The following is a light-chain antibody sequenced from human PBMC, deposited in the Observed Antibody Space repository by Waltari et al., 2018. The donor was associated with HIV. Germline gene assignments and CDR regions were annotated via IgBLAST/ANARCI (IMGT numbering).Light chain of an antibody. Sequence: IVMTQSPDSLTVSLGERATINCKSSQSVFFGSNNKNYLAWYQQKPGQPPKLLVSCASTRESRVPDRFSVSGSGTDFTLTISSLRTEDVAVYYCQQYYSSPLTFGGGTKVEI. V-gene: IGKV4-1*01. J-gene: IGKJ4*01. CDR3: QQYYSSPLT. CDR2: CAS. CDR1: QSVFFGSNNKNY.